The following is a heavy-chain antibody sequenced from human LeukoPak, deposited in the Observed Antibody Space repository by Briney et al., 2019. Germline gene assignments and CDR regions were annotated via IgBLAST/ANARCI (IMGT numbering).Heavy chain of an antibody. CDR3: ARTTEDCSSTSCYQYWFDP. CDR1: GGSISSYY. J-gene: IGHJ5*02. V-gene: IGHV4-59*01. Sequence: SETLSLTCTVSGGSISSYYWSWIRQPPGKGLEWIGYIFYSGSTSYNPSLKSRVTISVDTSKNQISLKVRSVTAADTAVYYCARTTEDCSSTSCYQYWFDPWGQGTLVTVSS. D-gene: IGHD2-2*01. CDR2: IFYSGST.